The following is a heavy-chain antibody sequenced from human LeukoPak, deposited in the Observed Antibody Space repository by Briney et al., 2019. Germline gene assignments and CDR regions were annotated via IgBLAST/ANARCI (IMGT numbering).Heavy chain of an antibody. D-gene: IGHD3-16*01. CDR3: AKINPYDYVWGSADY. V-gene: IGHV3-23*01. CDR2: ISTNGAST. CDR1: GFTFSSYA. Sequence: PGGSLRLSCAASGFTFSSYAMSWVRQAPGKGLEWVSTISTNGASTYYADSVKGRLTTSRDNSKNTSYLQMNSLRAEDTAVYYCAKINPYDYVWGSADYWGQGTLVTVSS. J-gene: IGHJ4*02.